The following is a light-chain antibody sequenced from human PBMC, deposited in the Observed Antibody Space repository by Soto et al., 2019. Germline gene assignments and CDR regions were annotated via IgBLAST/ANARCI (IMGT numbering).Light chain of an antibody. J-gene: IGKJ3*01. V-gene: IGKV1-5*03. CDR3: QQYYIYPPA. CDR2: QTS. Sequence: DIQMTQSPSTLSASVGDRVTITCRASQNVRIYLAWYQQKPGKAPKLLINQTSNLQSGVPSRFSGSGSETEFTLAISSLQPEDFATYYCQQYYIYPPAFGLGTKVEIK. CDR1: QNVRIY.